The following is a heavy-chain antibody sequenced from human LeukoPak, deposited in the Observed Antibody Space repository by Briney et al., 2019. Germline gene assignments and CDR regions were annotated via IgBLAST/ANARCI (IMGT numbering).Heavy chain of an antibody. J-gene: IGHJ4*02. CDR2: IRSKAYGGTT. CDR1: GFTFSSYA. D-gene: IGHD6-13*01. Sequence: GGSLRLSCAASGFTFSSYAMSWVRQAPGKGLEWVGFIRSKAYGGTTEYAASVKGRFTISRDDSKSIAYLQMNSLKTEDTAVYYCTRAGAAAFYFDYWGQGTLVTVSS. CDR3: TRAGAAAFYFDY. V-gene: IGHV3-49*04.